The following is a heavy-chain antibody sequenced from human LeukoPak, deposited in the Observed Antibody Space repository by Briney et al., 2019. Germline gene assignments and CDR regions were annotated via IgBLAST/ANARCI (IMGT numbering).Heavy chain of an antibody. CDR1: GGSISSSNW. CDR2: IYHSGST. J-gene: IGHJ6*03. D-gene: IGHD6-19*01. V-gene: IGHV4-4*02. CDR3: ARGRAGTGDYYYYYYMDV. Sequence: SETLSLTCAVSGGSISSSNWWSWVRQPPGKGLEWIGEIYHSGSTNYNPSLKSRVTISVDKSKNQFSLKLSSVTAADTAVYYCARGRAGTGDYYYYYYMDVWGKGTTVTVSS.